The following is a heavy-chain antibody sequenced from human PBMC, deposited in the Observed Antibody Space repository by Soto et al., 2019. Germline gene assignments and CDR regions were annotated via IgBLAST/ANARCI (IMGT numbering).Heavy chain of an antibody. CDR3: ARVSGSYWPFDY. D-gene: IGHD1-26*01. J-gene: IGHJ4*02. CDR1: GYTFTNYY. V-gene: IGHV1-46*01. Sequence: ASVKVSCKASGYTFTNYYIHWVRQAPGQGPEWMGIINPGDGRTTYTLKFQGRVTMIRDTSTSTVYMELTGLISEDTAVYYCARVSGSYWPFDYWGQGTLVTVSS. CDR2: INPGDGRT.